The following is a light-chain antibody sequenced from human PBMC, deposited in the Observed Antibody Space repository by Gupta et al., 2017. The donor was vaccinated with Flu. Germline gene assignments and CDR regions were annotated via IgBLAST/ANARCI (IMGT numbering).Light chain of an antibody. Sequence: ISCRSRQGPVYSDGNTYLHWFQQRPGQSPRRLIHLVSYRDSGVPDRFSGSGSGTYSTLKISRVEADDVGVYYCMQGAHWPWTFGQGTKVEI. CDR3: MQGAHWPWT. CDR1: QGPVYSDGNTY. J-gene: IGKJ1*01. CDR2: LVS. V-gene: IGKV2-30*01.